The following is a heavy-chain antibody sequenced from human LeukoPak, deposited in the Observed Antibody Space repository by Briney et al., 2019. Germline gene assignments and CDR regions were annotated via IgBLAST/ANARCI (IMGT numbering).Heavy chain of an antibody. V-gene: IGHV4-4*09. CDR2: IYTSGST. CDR3: ARPLIAAAGAFDI. CDR1: GGSISSYY. J-gene: IGHJ3*02. D-gene: IGHD6-13*01. Sequence: SETLSLTCTVSGGSISSYYWSWIRQPPGKGLEWIGYIYTSGSTNYNPSLKSRVTISVDTSKNQFSLKLSSVTAADTAAYYCARPLIAAAGAFDIWGQGTMVTVSS.